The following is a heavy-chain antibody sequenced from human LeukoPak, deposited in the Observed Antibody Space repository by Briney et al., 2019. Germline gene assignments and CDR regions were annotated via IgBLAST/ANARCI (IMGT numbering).Heavy chain of an antibody. CDR1: GGSISSGSYY. J-gene: IGHJ6*03. V-gene: IGHV4-61*02. CDR3: ARATSSYFYYMDV. D-gene: IGHD5-12*01. CDR2: IYSSGST. Sequence: SETLSLTCTVSGGSISSGSYYWIWFLQPAAKGLECIGRIYSSGSTYYNPSLKIRVTISADTSKNQFSLNVSSVTAADTAVYYCARATSSYFYYMDVWGKGTTVTVSS.